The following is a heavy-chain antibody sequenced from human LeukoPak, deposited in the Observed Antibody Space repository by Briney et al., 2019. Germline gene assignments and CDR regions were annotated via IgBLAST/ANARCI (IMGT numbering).Heavy chain of an antibody. D-gene: IGHD3-16*02. Sequence: SGTLALTCAVSGCSFSSSNLWCWLRQPPGKGLEGTGEMCHSGSTSYTQSLKSRVTISVDKSKNHFSLKLISVTAADTAVYYCTAWGSNRKLDYWDQGTLVTVSS. CDR3: TAWGSNRKLDY. CDR2: MCHSGST. V-gene: IGHV4-4*02. J-gene: IGHJ4*02. CDR1: GCSFSSSNL.